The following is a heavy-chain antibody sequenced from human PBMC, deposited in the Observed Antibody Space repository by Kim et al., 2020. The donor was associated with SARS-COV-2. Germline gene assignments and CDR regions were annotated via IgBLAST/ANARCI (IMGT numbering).Heavy chain of an antibody. CDR2: ISPYNGNT. CDR3: ARDGDIVVVVAAELFDY. J-gene: IGHJ4*02. CDR1: GYTFTSYG. Sequence: ASVKVSCKASGYTFTSYGISWVRQAPGQGLEWMGWISPYNGNTNYAQKLQGRVTMTTDTSTSTAYMELRSLRSDDTAVYYCARDGDIVVVVAAELFDYWGQGTLVTVSS. D-gene: IGHD2-15*01. V-gene: IGHV1-18*01.